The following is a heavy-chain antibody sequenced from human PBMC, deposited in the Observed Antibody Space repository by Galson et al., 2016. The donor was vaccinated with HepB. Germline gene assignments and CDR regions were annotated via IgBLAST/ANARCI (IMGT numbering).Heavy chain of an antibody. V-gene: IGHV4-59*01. CDR2: INYSGTT. D-gene: IGHD3-3*01. CDR3: AGGAVDFRNGYDNALDV. J-gene: IGHJ3*01. Sequence: SETLSLTCTVSGGSIKNYYWSWIRQPPGKGLEWIGFINYSGTTNHNPSVKSRVAISVDTSKNQFSLKLSSVTAADTAIFFCAGGAVDFRNGYDNALDVWGQGTMVTVSS. CDR1: GGSIKNYY.